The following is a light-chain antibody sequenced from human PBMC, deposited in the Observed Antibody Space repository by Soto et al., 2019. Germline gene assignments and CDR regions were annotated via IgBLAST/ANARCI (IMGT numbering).Light chain of an antibody. V-gene: IGLV1-51*01. CDR2: DNN. Sequence: QSVLTQPPSVSAAPGQKVTISCSGSSSNIGNNYVSWYQQLPGTAPKLLIYDNNKRPSGIPDRFSGSKSGTSATLGITGLQTGDEADYYCGTWDSSMNAYVFGTGTNVTVL. J-gene: IGLJ1*01. CDR3: GTWDSSMNAYV. CDR1: SSNIGNNY.